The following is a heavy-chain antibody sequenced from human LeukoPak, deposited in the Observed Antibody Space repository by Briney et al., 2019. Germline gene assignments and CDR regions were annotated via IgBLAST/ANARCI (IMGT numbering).Heavy chain of an antibody. D-gene: IGHD3/OR15-3a*01. V-gene: IGHV3-74*01. Sequence: GESLRLSCAASAFTFSGYWLHWVRQDPGKGLVWVADTNTDGSRTTYADSVRGRFTISRDNAKNTLYLQMNSLRVDDTAIYYCASDGTVSSPGDYFYYMDVLGKGTTVTVSS. J-gene: IGHJ6*03. CDR3: ASDGTVSSPGDYFYYMDV. CDR1: AFTFSGYW. CDR2: TNTDGSRT.